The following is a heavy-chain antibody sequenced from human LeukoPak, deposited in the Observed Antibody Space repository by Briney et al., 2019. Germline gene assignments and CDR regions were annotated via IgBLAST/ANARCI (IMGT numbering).Heavy chain of an antibody. CDR1: GYTFTSYY. CDR2: INPSGCST. Sequence: ASVKVSCEASGYTFTSYYMHWVRQAPGQGLEWMGIINPSGCSTSYAQKFQGRVTMTRDTSTRTVYMELSSLRSEDTAVYYCARAAGIVVVPAASTFDYWGQGTLVTVSS. CDR3: ARAAGIVVVPAASTFDY. V-gene: IGHV1-46*01. J-gene: IGHJ4*02. D-gene: IGHD2-2*01.